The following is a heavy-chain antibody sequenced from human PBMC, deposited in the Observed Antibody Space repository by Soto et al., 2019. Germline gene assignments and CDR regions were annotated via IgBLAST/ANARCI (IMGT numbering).Heavy chain of an antibody. CDR2: MNPNSGNT. D-gene: IGHD2-15*01. CDR3: ARTAYCSATACSISKAWFHFDY. V-gene: IGHV1-8*01. Sequence: QVQLVQSGAEVKKPGASVKVSCKASAYTFTSYDINWVRQATGQGLEWMGWMNPNSGNTGYAQKFQGRVTMTRNTSIKTAYMELSSLRSADTAVSYCARTAYCSATACSISKAWFHFDYWGQGSLVTASS. J-gene: IGHJ4*02. CDR1: AYTFTSYD.